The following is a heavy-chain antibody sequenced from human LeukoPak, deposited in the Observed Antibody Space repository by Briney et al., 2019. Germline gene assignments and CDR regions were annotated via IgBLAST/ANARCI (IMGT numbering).Heavy chain of an antibody. D-gene: IGHD3-22*01. CDR1: VASISSSY. V-gene: IGHV4-59*01. CDR3: ARGYYDSRGYSNTFDI. Sequence: PSETLSLTCAVSVASISSSYWSWIRKPPGKGLGGIGYINYSGNTKYNPSLESRVTISVDASNNQFSLRLSSVTAADTAFYYCARGYYDSRGYSNTFDIWGQGTLVTVSS. J-gene: IGHJ3*02. CDR2: INYSGNT.